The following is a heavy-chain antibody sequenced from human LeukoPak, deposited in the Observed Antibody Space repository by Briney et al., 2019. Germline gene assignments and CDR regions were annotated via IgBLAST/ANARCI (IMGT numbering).Heavy chain of an antibody. J-gene: IGHJ3*02. V-gene: IGHV3-23*01. D-gene: IGHD3-22*01. CDR1: GFTFTTYA. CDR3: ARDLAVVVVSAFDI. CDR2: ISGSGDRT. Sequence: PGGSLRLSCAASGFTFTTYAMSWVRQAPGKGLEWVSGISGSGDRTYYADSVKGRFTISRDSSKNTLYLQMNSLRAEDTAVYYCARDLAVVVVSAFDIWGQGTMVTVSS.